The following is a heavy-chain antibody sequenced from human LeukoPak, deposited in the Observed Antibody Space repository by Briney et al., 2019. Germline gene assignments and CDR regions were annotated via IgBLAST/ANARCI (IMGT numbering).Heavy chain of an antibody. CDR3: ARHVSPDEDYMDV. CDR1: GASLTTYY. J-gene: IGHJ6*03. CDR2: IYTSGST. Sequence: PSETLSLTCTVSGASLTTYYYSWIRQPPGKGLEWVGYIYTSGSTNYNPSLKSRLTMSVDTSKNQFSLKLSSVTAADTAVYYCARHVSPDEDYMDVWGKGTTVTVSS. D-gene: IGHD1-14*01. V-gene: IGHV4-4*09.